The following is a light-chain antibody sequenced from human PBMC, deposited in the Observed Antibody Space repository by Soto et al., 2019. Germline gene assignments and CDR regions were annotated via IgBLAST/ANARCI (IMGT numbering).Light chain of an antibody. Sequence: DIVMTQSPDSLAVSLGERATINCKSSQSVLYSSNNKNYLAWYQQLSGEPPKLLIYWASTRESGVPDRFSGSGSGTDFTLTISSLQAEDVAVYYCQQYYSTPLTFGPGTKVDIK. CDR3: QQYYSTPLT. V-gene: IGKV4-1*01. CDR2: WAS. J-gene: IGKJ3*01. CDR1: QSVLYSSNNKNY.